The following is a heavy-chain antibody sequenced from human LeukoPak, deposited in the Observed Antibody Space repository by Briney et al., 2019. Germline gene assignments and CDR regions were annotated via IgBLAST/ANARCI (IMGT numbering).Heavy chain of an antibody. CDR2: ISSSSSTI. J-gene: IGHJ4*02. V-gene: IGHV3-48*02. CDR3: ARECYDILTEHFDY. D-gene: IGHD3-9*01. CDR1: GFTFSSYS. Sequence: GGSLRLSCAASGFTFSSYSIKCVRQAPGKGLEWVSYISSSSSTIYYADSVKGRFTISRDNAKNSLYLQMNSLRDEDTAVYYCARECYDILTEHFDYWGQGTLVTVSS.